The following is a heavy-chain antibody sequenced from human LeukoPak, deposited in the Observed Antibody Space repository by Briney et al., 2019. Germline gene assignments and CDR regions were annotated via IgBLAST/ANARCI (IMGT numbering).Heavy chain of an antibody. Sequence: AAVKVSCKTSGYMFTTYGITWVRQAPGQGLHWMGWISAHSGNTKYAEKFQGRVTLTTDTSTSTGYLELGSLTSDDTAVYYCARDLSSGGWTLEFDYWGQGTQVTVAS. J-gene: IGHJ4*02. CDR3: ARDLSSGGWTLEFDY. V-gene: IGHV1-18*04. CDR2: ISAHSGNT. CDR1: GYMFTTYG. D-gene: IGHD6-25*01.